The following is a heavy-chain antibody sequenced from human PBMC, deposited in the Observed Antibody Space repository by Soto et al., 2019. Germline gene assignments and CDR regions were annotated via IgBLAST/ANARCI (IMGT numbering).Heavy chain of an antibody. V-gene: IGHV4-59*01. J-gene: IGHJ6*02. D-gene: IGHD3-16*01. Sequence: SETLSLTWTVSGGSSSGYYGSWILQPPGKGLEWIGYIYYSGSTNYNPSLKSRVTISVDTSQNQFSLKLSSVTAADTAVYYCARVWGAAGDYYYYSGMDVWGQGTTVTVSS. CDR1: GGSSSGYY. CDR3: ARVWGAAGDYYYYSGMDV. CDR2: IYYSGST.